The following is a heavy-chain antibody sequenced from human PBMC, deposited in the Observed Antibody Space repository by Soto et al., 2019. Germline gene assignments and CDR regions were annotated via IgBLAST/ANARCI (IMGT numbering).Heavy chain of an antibody. CDR2: INPNSGGT. CDR1: GFTFTGHY. CDR3: AKSGNFFRPHLGYFEY. J-gene: IGHJ4*02. Sequence: GASVKVSCKASGFTFTGHYIHWVRQAPGQGLEWMGWINPNSGGTSYAQKFQGRVTMTRDTSITTAYMELSRLSSDDTAVYYCAKSGNFFRPHLGYFEYWGQGTLVTVS. V-gene: IGHV1-2*02. D-gene: IGHD1-1*01.